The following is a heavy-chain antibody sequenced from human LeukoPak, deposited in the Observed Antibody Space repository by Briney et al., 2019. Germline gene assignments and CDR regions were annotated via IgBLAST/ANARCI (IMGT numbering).Heavy chain of an antibody. CDR3: ARDQSSSRYRFYYFDY. V-gene: IGHV4-4*07. CDR1: GGSISSYY. Sequence: SETLSLTCTVSGGSISSYYWSWIRQPAGKGLGWIGRIYTSGSTNYNPSLKSRVTMSVDTSKNQFSLKLSSVTAADTAVYYCARDQSSSRYRFYYFDYWGQGTLVTVSS. J-gene: IGHJ4*02. CDR2: IYTSGST. D-gene: IGHD6-13*01.